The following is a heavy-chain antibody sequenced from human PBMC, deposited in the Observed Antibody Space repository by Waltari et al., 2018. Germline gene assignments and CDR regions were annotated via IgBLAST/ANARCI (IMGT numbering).Heavy chain of an antibody. J-gene: IGHJ6*02. CDR3: ARSAAVKHGGPSMDV. D-gene: IGHD4-17*01. V-gene: IGHV2-70*15. Sequence: QVTLRESGPALVKPTQTLTLPCTFSGLPLSTRGMCVSWIRKPPGKALEWLARIDWDDDKSYRTARKTLLTSPKDTAEDQLVLTMTNMGPLVTATYYGARSAAVKHGGPSMDVWGQGTTVTVSS. CDR2: IDWDDDK. CDR1: GLPLSTRGMC.